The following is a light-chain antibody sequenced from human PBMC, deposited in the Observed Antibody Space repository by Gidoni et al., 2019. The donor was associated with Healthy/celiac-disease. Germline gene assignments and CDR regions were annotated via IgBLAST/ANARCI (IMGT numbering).Light chain of an antibody. J-gene: IGKJ4*01. Sequence: DIQMTQSPSSLSASVGDRVTITCQASQDISNYVNWYQQKPGKAPKRLIYDASNLETGVQSSFSGSGSETDIKFTISSLQPEDIATYYCQPYDNLPLTFGGGTKVEIK. CDR2: DAS. CDR1: QDISNY. CDR3: QPYDNLPLT. V-gene: IGKV1-33*01.